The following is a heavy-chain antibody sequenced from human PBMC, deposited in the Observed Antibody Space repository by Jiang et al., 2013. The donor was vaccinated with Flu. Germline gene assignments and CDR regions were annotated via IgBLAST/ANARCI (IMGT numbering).Heavy chain of an antibody. CDR2: IIPILGIA. Sequence: GAEVKKPGSSVKVSCKASGGTFSTYTISWVRQAPGQGLEWMGRIIPILGIANYTQKFQGRVTFTADKSTNTAYMELSSLRSEDTAVYYCAREPYGMDVWGQGTTVTVSS. J-gene: IGHJ6*02. CDR3: AREPYGMDV. V-gene: IGHV1-69*04. CDR1: GGTFSTYT.